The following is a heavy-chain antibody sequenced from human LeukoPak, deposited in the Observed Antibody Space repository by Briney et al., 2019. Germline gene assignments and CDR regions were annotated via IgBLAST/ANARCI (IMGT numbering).Heavy chain of an antibody. CDR2: ISSSSSYI. J-gene: IGHJ4*02. CDR1: GFTFSSYS. Sequence: PGGSLRLSCAASGFTFSSYSMNWVRQAPGKGLEWVSSISSSSSYIYYADSVKGRFTISRDNAKNSLYLQMNSLRAEDTAVYYCARAEPYCSGGSCYLDYWGQGTLVTVSS. D-gene: IGHD2-15*01. V-gene: IGHV3-21*01. CDR3: ARAEPYCSGGSCYLDY.